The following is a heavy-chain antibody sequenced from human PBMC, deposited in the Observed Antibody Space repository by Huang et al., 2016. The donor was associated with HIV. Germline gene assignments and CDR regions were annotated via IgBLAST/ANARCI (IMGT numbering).Heavy chain of an antibody. Sequence: EVQVVQSGAEVKEPGESLKISCKGSGYSFRKYWIGWVRQMPGKVLDVMVLIYPHDSDTRYSPSFQGQVTISVAKSITTAYLQWSSLKASDTAMYYCARRVNGAFDFWGQGTLVTIFS. J-gene: IGHJ4*02. D-gene: IGHD2-8*01. CDR1: GYSFRKYW. CDR3: ARRVNGAFDF. V-gene: IGHV5-51*03. CDR2: IYPHDSDT.